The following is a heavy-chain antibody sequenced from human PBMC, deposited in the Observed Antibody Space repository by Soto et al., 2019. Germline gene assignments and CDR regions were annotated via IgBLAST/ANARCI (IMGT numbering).Heavy chain of an antibody. J-gene: IGHJ4*02. V-gene: IGHV3-48*03. CDR1: GFTFSSYE. CDR2: ISSSGSTI. Sequence: QTGGSLRLSCAASGFTFSSYEMNWVRQAPGKGLEWVSYISSSGSTIYYADSVKGRFTISRDNAKNSLYLQMNSLRAEDTAVYYCLPEGKLDYWGQGTLVTVSS. CDR3: LPEGKLDY.